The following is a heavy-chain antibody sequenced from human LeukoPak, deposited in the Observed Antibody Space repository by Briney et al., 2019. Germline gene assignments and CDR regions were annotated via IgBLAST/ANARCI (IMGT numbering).Heavy chain of an antibody. V-gene: IGHV1-18*01. CDR1: GYTFTSYG. Sequence: GASVKVSCKASGYTFTSYGISWVRQAPGQGLEWMGWISAYNGNTNYAQKLQGRVTMTTDTSTSTAYMELRSLRSDDTAVYYCARVLIGNRAYYDFWSGYLDFDYWGQGTLVTVSS. CDR2: ISAYNGNT. CDR3: ARVLIGNRAYYDFWSGYLDFDY. D-gene: IGHD3-3*01. J-gene: IGHJ4*02.